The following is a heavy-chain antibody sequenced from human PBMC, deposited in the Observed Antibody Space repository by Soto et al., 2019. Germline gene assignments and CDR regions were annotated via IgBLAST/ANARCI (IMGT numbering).Heavy chain of an antibody. CDR3: ARDQGYYNSAAYYFP. CDR2: IYHSGST. Sequence: SETLSLTCAVSGGSISSGGYSWSWIRQPPGKGLEWIGYIYHSGSTYYNPSLKSRVTISVDRSKNQFSLKLSSVTAADTAVYYCARDQGYYNSAAYYFPWGQGTLVTVSS. V-gene: IGHV4-30-2*01. CDR1: GGSISSGGYS. D-gene: IGHD3-22*01. J-gene: IGHJ5*02.